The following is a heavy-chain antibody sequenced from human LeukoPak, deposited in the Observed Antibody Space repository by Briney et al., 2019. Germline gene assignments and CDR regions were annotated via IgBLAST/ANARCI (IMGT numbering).Heavy chain of an antibody. CDR1: GGTFRSYA. D-gene: IGHD4-17*01. CDR2: IIPIFGTA. Sequence: GASVKVSCKASGGTFRSYAISWVRQAPGQGLEWMGGIIPIFGTANYAQKFQGRVTITADEYTSTAYMELSSLRSEDTAVYYCARLMYGDYFDYWGQGTLVTVSS. J-gene: IGHJ4*02. V-gene: IGHV1-69*13. CDR3: ARLMYGDYFDY.